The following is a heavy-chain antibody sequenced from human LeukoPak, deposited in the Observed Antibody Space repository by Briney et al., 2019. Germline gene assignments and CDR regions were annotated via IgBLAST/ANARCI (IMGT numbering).Heavy chain of an antibody. J-gene: IGHJ4*02. Sequence: SVKVSCKASGGTFSSYAISWVRQAPGKGLEWMGRIIPIFGTANYAQKFQGRVTITTDESTSTAYMELSRLRSEDTAVYYCARDMVAAALDYWGQGTLVTVSS. CDR1: GGTFSSYA. CDR3: ARDMVAAALDY. D-gene: IGHD6-13*01. V-gene: IGHV1-69*05. CDR2: IIPIFGTA.